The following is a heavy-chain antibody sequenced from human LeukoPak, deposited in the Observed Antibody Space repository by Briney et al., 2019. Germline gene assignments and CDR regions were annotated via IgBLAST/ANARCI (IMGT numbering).Heavy chain of an antibody. Sequence: SQTLSLTCAISGDSVSSNSAAWNWIRQSPSRGLEWLGRTYYRSKWYNEYAVSVKSRITINPDTSKNQFSLQLNSVTPEDTAVYYCARREWKLLSHYWYFDLWGRGTLVTVSS. CDR1: GDSVSSNSAA. CDR2: TYYRSKWYN. D-gene: IGHD1-26*01. V-gene: IGHV6-1*01. CDR3: ARREWKLLSHYWYFDL. J-gene: IGHJ2*01.